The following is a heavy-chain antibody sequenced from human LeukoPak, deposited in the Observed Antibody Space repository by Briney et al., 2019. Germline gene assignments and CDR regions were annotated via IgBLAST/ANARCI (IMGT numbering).Heavy chain of an antibody. CDR2: TYYRYNVYN. V-gene: IGHV6-1*01. CDR1: GDIFYSNSVA. J-gene: IGHJ2*01. CDR3: ARDGVLGRYWYFDL. Sequence: SQTLSLTCAVSGDIFYSNSVAWHWIRQCPARGVERLVRTYYRYNVYNDYEVSVKSRITVNPDTSNNLFSLQLNSVTPEDTAVYYCARDGVLGRYWYFDLWGRGTLVTLSS. D-gene: IGHD4/OR15-4a*01.